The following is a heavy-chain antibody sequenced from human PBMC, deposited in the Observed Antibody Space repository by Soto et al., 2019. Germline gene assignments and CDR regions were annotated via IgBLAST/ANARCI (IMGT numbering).Heavy chain of an antibody. Sequence: PSQTLSLTCAISGDSVPSNSAAWNWISQSPSRGLEWLGRTYYRSKWYNDYTVSVKSRITINPDTSKNQISLQLNSVTPEDTTVYYCARDRKQSYCGGDCYDYYYYGMDVWGQGTTVTVSS. CDR2: TYYRSKWYN. J-gene: IGHJ6*02. CDR1: GDSVPSNSAA. CDR3: ARDRKQSYCGGDCYDYYYYGMDV. D-gene: IGHD2-21*02. V-gene: IGHV6-1*01.